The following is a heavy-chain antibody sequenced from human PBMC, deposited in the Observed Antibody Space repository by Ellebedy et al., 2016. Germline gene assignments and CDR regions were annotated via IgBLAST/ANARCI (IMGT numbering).Heavy chain of an antibody. V-gene: IGHV3-23*01. D-gene: IGHD4-17*01. CDR2: ISGSGGST. J-gene: IGHJ5*02. Sequence: GGSLRLSXAASGFTFSSYAMSWVRQAPGKGLEWVSAISGSGGSTYYADSVKGRFTISRDHSKNTLYLQMNSLRAEDTAVYYCAKKVATVTYNWFDPWGQGTLVTVSS. CDR3: AKKVATVTYNWFDP. CDR1: GFTFSSYA.